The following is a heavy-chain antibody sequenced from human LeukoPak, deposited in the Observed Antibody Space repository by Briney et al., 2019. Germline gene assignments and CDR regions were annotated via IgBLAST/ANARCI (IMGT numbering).Heavy chain of an antibody. CDR1: GYTFTSYY. CDR2: INPSGGST. Sequence: ASVKVSCKASGYTFTSYYMHWVRQAPGQGLELMGIINPSGGSTSYAQKFQGRVTMTRDTSTSTVYMELSSLRSEDTAVYYCARAAYQLPHQYWGQGTLVTVSS. D-gene: IGHD2-2*01. CDR3: ARAAYQLPHQY. J-gene: IGHJ4*02. V-gene: IGHV1-46*03.